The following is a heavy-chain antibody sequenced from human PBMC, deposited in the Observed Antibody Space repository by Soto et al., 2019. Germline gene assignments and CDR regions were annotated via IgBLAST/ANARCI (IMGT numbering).Heavy chain of an antibody. D-gene: IGHD6-13*01. Sequence: ASVKVSCKVSGYTLTELSMHWVLQAPGKGLEWMGGFDPEDGETIYAQKFQGRVTMTEDTSTDTAYMELSSLRSEDTAVYYCATDHPYSSSWYWFDPWGQGTLVTVSS. V-gene: IGHV1-24*01. CDR2: FDPEDGET. CDR3: ATDHPYSSSWYWFDP. J-gene: IGHJ5*02. CDR1: GYTLTELS.